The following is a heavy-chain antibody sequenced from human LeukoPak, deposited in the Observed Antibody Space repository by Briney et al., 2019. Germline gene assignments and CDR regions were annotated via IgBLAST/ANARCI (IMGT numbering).Heavy chain of an antibody. D-gene: IGHD2-15*01. CDR3: ARTPSSGYCGGGSCYATSNWFDP. Sequence: GASVKVSCKASGYAFIRYTMHWVRQAPGQRLEWMGWINAGNGNTKYSQKFQGRVTITRDTSASTAYMELSSLRSEDTAVYYCARTPSSGYCGGGSCYATSNWFDPWGQGTLVTVSS. CDR2: INAGNGNT. J-gene: IGHJ5*02. V-gene: IGHV1-3*01. CDR1: GYAFIRYT.